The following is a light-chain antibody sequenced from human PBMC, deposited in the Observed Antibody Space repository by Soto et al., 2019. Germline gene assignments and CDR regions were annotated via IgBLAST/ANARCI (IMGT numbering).Light chain of an antibody. CDR1: SSDVGGYNY. J-gene: IGLJ1*01. CDR2: EVS. V-gene: IGLV2-14*01. CDR3: SSYTSSSPYV. Sequence: QSVLTLPASVTGSPGQSITISCTGNSSDVGGYNYVSWSQQHPGKAPKLMIYEVSNRPSGVSNRFSGSKSGNTASLTISGLQAEDEADYYCSSYTSSSPYVFGTGTKVTVL.